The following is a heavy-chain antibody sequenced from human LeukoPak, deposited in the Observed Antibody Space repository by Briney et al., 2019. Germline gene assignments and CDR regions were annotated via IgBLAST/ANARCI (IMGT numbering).Heavy chain of an antibody. V-gene: IGHV4-39*01. CDR1: GVSISSSSYY. Sequence: SETLSLTCTVSGVSISSSSYYWGWIRQPPGKGLEWIGSIYYSGSTYYNPSLKSRVAISVDTSKNQFSLKLSSVTAADTAVYYCARGYSSGWYGTDFDYWGQGTLVTVSS. D-gene: IGHD6-19*01. J-gene: IGHJ4*02. CDR2: IYYSGST. CDR3: ARGYSSGWYGTDFDY.